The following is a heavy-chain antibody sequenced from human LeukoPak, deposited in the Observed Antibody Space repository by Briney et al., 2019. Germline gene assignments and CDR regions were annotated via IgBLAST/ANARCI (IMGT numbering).Heavy chain of an antibody. CDR1: GGSISSGSYY. CDR3: AGVSSSNWGYYYMDV. CDR2: IYDSGSS. J-gene: IGHJ6*03. V-gene: IGHV4-61*01. D-gene: IGHD7-27*01. Sequence: SETLSLTCTVSGGSISSGSYYWSWIRQPPGKGLEWIGYIYDSGSSNYNPSLKSRATISVDTSKNQVSLKLNSVTAADTAVYYCAGVSSSNWGYYYMDVWGKGTTVTVSS.